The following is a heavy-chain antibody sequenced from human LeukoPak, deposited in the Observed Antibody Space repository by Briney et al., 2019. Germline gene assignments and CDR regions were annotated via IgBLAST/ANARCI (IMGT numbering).Heavy chain of an antibody. CDR1: GGSISSGDYY. V-gene: IGHV4-30-4*01. CDR2: IYYSGST. CDR3: ATSEGPYYYGSGSFDY. J-gene: IGHJ4*02. Sequence: SETLSLTCTVSGGSISSGDYYWSRIRQPPGKGLEWIGYIYYSGSTYYNPSLKSRVTISVDTSKNQFSLKLSSVTAADTAVYYCATSEGPYYYGSGSFDYWGQGTLVTVSS. D-gene: IGHD3-10*01.